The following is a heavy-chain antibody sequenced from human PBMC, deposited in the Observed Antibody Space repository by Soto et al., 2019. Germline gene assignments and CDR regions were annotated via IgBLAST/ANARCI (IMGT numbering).Heavy chain of an antibody. J-gene: IGHJ6*02. V-gene: IGHV4-59*01. CDR1: GGSMSSSY. Sequence: SGTLSLTCTVSGGSMSSSYWSWIRRTPGKGLEWIAYIYDTGISGYTPSTSYNPSLKSRVTMSVDTSKSQFSLKLTSVTAADTAVYYCARGEDAFFYYGLDVWGQGITVTVSS. CDR2: IYDTGISGYTPST. CDR3: ARGEDAFFYYGLDV.